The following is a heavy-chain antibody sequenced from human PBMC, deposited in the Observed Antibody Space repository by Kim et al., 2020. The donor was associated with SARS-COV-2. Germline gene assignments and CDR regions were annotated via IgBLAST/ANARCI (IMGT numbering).Heavy chain of an antibody. CDR2: ISGSGGST. CDR1: GFTFSSYA. CDR3: AEDYRSSWCEGMDV. D-gene: IGHD6-13*01. V-gene: IGHV3-23*01. Sequence: GGSLRLSCAASGFTFSSYAMSWVRQAPGKGLEWVSAISGSGGSTYYADSVKGRFIIFRDNSKNTLYLQMNSLTAEDTVEYYCAEDYRSSWCEGMDVWGQG. J-gene: IGHJ6*02.